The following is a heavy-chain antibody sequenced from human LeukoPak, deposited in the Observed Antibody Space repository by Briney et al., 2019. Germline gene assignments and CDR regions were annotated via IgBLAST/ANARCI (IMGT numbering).Heavy chain of an antibody. D-gene: IGHD6-19*01. CDR1: GFTFNSYA. V-gene: IGHV3-30-3*01. Sequence: GGSLRLSCAASGFTFNSYAMHWVRQAPGKGLEWVAVKSYDGSNKYYADSVKGRFTISRDNSKNTLYLQMNSLRAEDTAVYYCARHSADVEQWLVPAFDIWGQGTMVTVSS. J-gene: IGHJ3*02. CDR3: ARHSADVEQWLVPAFDI. CDR2: KSYDGSNK.